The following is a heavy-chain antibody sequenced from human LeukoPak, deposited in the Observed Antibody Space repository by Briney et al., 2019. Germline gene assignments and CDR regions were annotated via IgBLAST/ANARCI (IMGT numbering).Heavy chain of an antibody. D-gene: IGHD2-2*02. V-gene: IGHV4-30-2*01. CDR3: ARGYCSSTSCYTRGPNWFDP. CDR2: VYHSGST. CDR1: GGSLSSGGYY. J-gene: IGHJ5*02. Sequence: SETLSLTCTVSGGSLSSGGYYWSWIRQPPGKGREWIGYVYHSGSTYYNPYLKSRVTISVDRSKNQFSLKLSSVTAADTAVYYCARGYCSSTSCYTRGPNWFDPWGQGTLVTVSS.